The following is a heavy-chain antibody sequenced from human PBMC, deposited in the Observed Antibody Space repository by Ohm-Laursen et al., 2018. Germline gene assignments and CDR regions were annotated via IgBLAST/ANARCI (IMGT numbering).Heavy chain of an antibody. CDR3: ARGRRGANYDFWSGYYTGSFTDY. Sequence: SETLSLTCTVSGGSISNQYWNWVRQPPGKGLEWIGEINHSGSTNYNPSLKSRVTISVDTSKNQFSLKLSSVTAADTAVYYCARGRRGANYDFWSGYYTGSFTDYWGQGTLVTVSS. CDR1: GGSISNQY. CDR2: INHSGST. D-gene: IGHD3-3*01. V-gene: IGHV4-34*01. J-gene: IGHJ4*02.